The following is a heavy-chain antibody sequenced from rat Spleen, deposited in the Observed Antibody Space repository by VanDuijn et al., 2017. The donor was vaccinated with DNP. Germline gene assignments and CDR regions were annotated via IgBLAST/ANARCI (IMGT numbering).Heavy chain of an antibody. V-gene: IGHV5-31*01. CDR1: GFTFNNYW. J-gene: IGHJ1*01. CDR2: ITNTGGSI. CDR3: TRKYTTDYYWYFDF. Sequence: EVQLVESGGGLVQPGRSLKLSCVASGFTFNNYWMTWIRQAPGKGLEWIASITNTGGSIYYLDSVKGRFTISRDNAKSTLYLQMNSLGSEDTATYYCTRKYTTDYYWYFDFWGPGTMVTVSS. D-gene: IGHD1-6*01.